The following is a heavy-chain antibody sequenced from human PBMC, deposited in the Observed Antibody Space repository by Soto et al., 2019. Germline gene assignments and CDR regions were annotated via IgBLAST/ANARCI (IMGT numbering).Heavy chain of an antibody. D-gene: IGHD5-18*01. Sequence: GASVKVSCKASGYTFTSYDINWVRQATGQGLEWMGWMNPNSGNTGYAQKFQGRVTMTRNTSISTAYMELSSLRSEDTAVYYCARGRYSYGYGYYYYGMDVWGQGTTVTVS. V-gene: IGHV1-8*01. CDR3: ARGRYSYGYGYYYYGMDV. CDR2: MNPNSGNT. J-gene: IGHJ6*02. CDR1: GYTFTSYD.